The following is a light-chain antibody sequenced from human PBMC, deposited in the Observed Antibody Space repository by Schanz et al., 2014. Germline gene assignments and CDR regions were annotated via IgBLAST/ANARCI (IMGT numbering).Light chain of an antibody. CDR2: EAS. CDR1: QSISIW. J-gene: IGKJ1*01. CDR3: QQYESYST. Sequence: DIQMTQSPSTLSASVGARVTITCRASQSISIWLAWYQQRAGRAPRLLIYEASTLEIGVPSRFSGSGSGTEFTLTISSLQPDDFATYYCQQYESYSTFGQGTKVEIK. V-gene: IGKV1-5*03.